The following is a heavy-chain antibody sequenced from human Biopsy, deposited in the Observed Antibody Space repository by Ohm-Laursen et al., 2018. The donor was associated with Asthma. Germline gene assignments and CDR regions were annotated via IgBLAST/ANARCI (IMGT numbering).Heavy chain of an antibody. Sequence: LSLTCAASGFMFRSFGMHWVRQAPGKGLEWVAVISYDGNHKFYEDSVKGRFTISRDNAKNSLYLQMNSLRDEDTAVYYCARDRGYFLAHWGQGTLVTVSS. CDR3: ARDRGYFLAH. D-gene: IGHD2/OR15-2a*01. CDR2: ISYDGNHK. V-gene: IGHV3-30*03. J-gene: IGHJ4*02. CDR1: GFMFRSFG.